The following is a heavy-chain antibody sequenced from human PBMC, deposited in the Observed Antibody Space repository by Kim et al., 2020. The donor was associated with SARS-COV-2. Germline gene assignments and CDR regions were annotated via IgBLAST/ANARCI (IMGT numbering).Heavy chain of an antibody. Sequence: GGSLRLSCAASGFTFSSYAMSWVRQAPGKGLEWVSAISGSGGSTYYADPVKGRFTISRDNSKNTLYLQMNSLRAEDTAVYYCAKDGSHSSSWYSYYYGMDVWGQGTTVTVSS. CDR3: AKDGSHSSSWYSYYYGMDV. J-gene: IGHJ6*02. D-gene: IGHD6-13*01. CDR2: ISGSGGST. CDR1: GFTFSSYA. V-gene: IGHV3-23*01.